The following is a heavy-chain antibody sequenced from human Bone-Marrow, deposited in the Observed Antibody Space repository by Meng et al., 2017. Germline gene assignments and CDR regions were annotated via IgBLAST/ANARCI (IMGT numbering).Heavy chain of an antibody. Sequence: GESLKISCAASGFTFDDYGMSWVRQAPGKGLEWVSYISSSGSTIYYADSVKGRFTISRDNAKNSLYLQMNSLRAEDTAVYYCARDRGHDYDFWSGYSPPSYYYYGMDVWGQGTTVTVSS. CDR2: ISSSGSTI. CDR1: GFTFDDYG. CDR3: ARDRGHDYDFWSGYSPPSYYYYGMDV. J-gene: IGHJ6*02. D-gene: IGHD3-3*01. V-gene: IGHV3-48*03.